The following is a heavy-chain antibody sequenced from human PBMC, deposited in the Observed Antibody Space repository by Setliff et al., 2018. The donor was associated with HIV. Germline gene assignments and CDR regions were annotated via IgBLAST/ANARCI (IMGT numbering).Heavy chain of an antibody. D-gene: IGHD5-12*01. CDR2: INQDGSDQ. CDR3: AKDSGYEGDHYFDY. V-gene: IGHV3-7*03. CDR1: GFTISSYW. J-gene: IGHJ4*02. Sequence: GGSLRLSCGASGFTISSYWVTWVRQAPGKGLEWVANINQDGSDQNFVDSVTGRFTISRDNAKNSLYLQMNSLRAEDTAVYYCAKDSGYEGDHYFDYWGQGTLVTVSS.